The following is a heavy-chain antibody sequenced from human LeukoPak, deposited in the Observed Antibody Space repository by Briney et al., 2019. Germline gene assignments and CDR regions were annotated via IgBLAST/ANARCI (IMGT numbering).Heavy chain of an antibody. V-gene: IGHV4-59*01. J-gene: IGHJ4*02. CDR2: IYYSGST. Sequence: SETLSLTCTVSGGSISSYYGSWFRQPPGKGLEWIGYIYYSGSTNYNPSLKSRVTISVDTSKNQFSLKLSSVTAADTAVYYCARDSLRGNQIWGQGTLVTVSS. D-gene: IGHD2/OR15-2a*01. CDR1: GGSISSYY. CDR3: ARDSLRGNQI.